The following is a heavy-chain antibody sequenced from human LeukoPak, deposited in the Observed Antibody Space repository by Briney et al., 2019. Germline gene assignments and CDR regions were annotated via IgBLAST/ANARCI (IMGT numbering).Heavy chain of an antibody. Sequence: GRSLRLSCAASGFTFSSYGMHWVRQAPGKGLEWVAVISYDGSNKYYADSVKGRFTISRDNSKNTLYLQMNSLRAEDTAVYYCAKDRKGWNSNNFDYWGQGTLVTVSS. CDR3: AKDRKGWNSNNFDY. D-gene: IGHD4-11*01. CDR2: ISYDGSNK. J-gene: IGHJ4*02. CDR1: GFTFSSYG. V-gene: IGHV3-30*18.